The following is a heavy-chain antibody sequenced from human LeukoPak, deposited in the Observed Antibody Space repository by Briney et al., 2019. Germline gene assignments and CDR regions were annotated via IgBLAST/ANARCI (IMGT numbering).Heavy chain of an antibody. D-gene: IGHD3-22*01. CDR2: ISAYNGNT. J-gene: IGHJ4*02. Sequence: KRGESLKISCQASGYTFTSYGISWVRQAPGQGLEWMGWISAYNGNTNYAQKLQGRVTMTTDTSTSTAYMELRSLRSDDTAVYYCARGTYYYDSSGYPLCPYFDYWGQGTLVTVSS. CDR3: ARGTYYYDSSGYPLCPYFDY. V-gene: IGHV1-18*01. CDR1: GYTFTSYG.